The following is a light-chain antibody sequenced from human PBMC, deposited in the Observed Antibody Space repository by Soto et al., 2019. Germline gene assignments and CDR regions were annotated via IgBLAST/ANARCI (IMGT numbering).Light chain of an antibody. V-gene: IGKV1-39*01. CDR2: APS. CDR1: QSISGY. Sequence: IQMTQSPSSLSASVGDIVTSTCRASQSISGYLNWYQQKPGNPPKLLIYAPSSLQSGVPSRFSGRGSGTDFTLTISSLQPEDFATYYCQQSYSTPPTFGQGTKVDIQ. CDR3: QQSYSTPPT. J-gene: IGKJ1*01.